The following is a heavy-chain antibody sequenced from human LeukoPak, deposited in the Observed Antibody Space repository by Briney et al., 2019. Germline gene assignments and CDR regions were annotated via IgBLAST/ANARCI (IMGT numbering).Heavy chain of an antibody. CDR3: ARAPKVGATLIDY. CDR2: IYYSGST. D-gene: IGHD1-26*01. V-gene: IGHV4-31*03. J-gene: IGHJ4*02. CDR1: GGPISSGGYY. Sequence: PSQTLSLTCTVSGGPISSGGYYWSWIRQHPGKGLEWIGYIYYSGSTYYNPSLKSRVTISVDTSKNQFSLKLSSVTAADTAVYYCARAPKVGATLIDYWGQGTLVTVSS.